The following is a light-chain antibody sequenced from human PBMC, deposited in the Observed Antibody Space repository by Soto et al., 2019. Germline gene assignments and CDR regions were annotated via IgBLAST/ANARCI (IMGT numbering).Light chain of an antibody. V-gene: IGKV1-6*01. CDR1: QGIRKD. CDR2: GAS. Sequence: AVQMTQSPSSLSASVGDRVTITCRASQGIRKDLGWYQQKPGKAPKVLIYGASNLQSGVPTRFSGSGSGTEFTLTISNLQPEDVATYYCLQDYNYPQASFGQGTKVEIK. CDR3: LQDYNYPQAS. J-gene: IGKJ2*01.